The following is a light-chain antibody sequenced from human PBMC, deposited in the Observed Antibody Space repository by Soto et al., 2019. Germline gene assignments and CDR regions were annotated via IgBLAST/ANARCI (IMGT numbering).Light chain of an antibody. CDR2: GAS. CDR3: QQYGSSPQD. CDR1: QSVSSSY. J-gene: IGKJ4*01. V-gene: IGKV3-20*01. Sequence: EIALTQSPGTLSLSPGERATLSCRASQSVSSSYLAWYQQKPGQAPRLLIYGASSRATGIPDRFSGSGSGTDFTLTISRLEPEDFAVYYCQQYGSSPQDFGGGTKVEIK.